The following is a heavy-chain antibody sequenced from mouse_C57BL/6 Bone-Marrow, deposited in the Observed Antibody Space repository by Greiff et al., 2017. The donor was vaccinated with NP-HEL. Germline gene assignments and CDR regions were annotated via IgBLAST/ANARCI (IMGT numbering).Heavy chain of an antibody. Sequence: EVQLVESGPELVKPGASVKISCKASGYSFTDYNMNWVKQSNGKSLEWIGVINPNSGTTSYNQKFKGKATLTVDQSSSTAYMQLNSLTSEDSAVYYCAREGLGIFITTVVALDYWGQGTTLTVSS. J-gene: IGHJ2*01. CDR2: INPNSGTT. CDR1: GYSFTDYN. D-gene: IGHD1-1*01. CDR3: AREGLGIFITTVVALDY. V-gene: IGHV1-39*01.